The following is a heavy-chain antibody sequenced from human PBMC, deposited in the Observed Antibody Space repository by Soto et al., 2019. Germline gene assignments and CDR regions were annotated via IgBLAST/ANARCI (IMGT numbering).Heavy chain of an antibody. CDR1: GGSISSSSYY. CDR3: ARNTPAISISDH. V-gene: IGHV4-39*01. Sequence: QLQLQESGPGLVKPSETLSLTCTVSGGSISSSSYYWGWIRQPPGKGLEWIGSIYYSGSTYYNPTLTSRVTISVDASKNQFSLKLSSVTAADTAVYYCARNTPAISISDHWGQGTLVNVSS. D-gene: IGHD2-15*01. CDR2: IYYSGST. J-gene: IGHJ4*02.